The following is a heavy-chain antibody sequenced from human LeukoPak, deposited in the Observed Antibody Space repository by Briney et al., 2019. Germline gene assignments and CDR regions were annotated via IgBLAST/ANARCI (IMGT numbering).Heavy chain of an antibody. Sequence: SQTLSLTCTVSGGSISSYYWSWIRQPPGKGLEWIGYIYYSGSTNYNPSLKSRVTISVDTSKNQFSLRLSSVTAADTAMYYCVKSGGYGLIDYWGQGTLVTVSS. CDR3: VKSGGYGLIDY. CDR1: GGSISSYY. D-gene: IGHD6-19*01. V-gene: IGHV4-59*08. J-gene: IGHJ4*02. CDR2: IYYSGST.